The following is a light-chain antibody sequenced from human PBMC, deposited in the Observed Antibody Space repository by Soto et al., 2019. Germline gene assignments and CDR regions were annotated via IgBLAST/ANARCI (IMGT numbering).Light chain of an antibody. J-gene: IGKJ5*01. Sequence: EIVMTQSPGTLSLSPGERATLSFRASQSVSSSYLAWYQQKPGQAPRLLIYGASSRATGIPDRFSGSGSGTDFTLTISRLEPEDFAVYYCQQRNVWTPITFGQRTRLQI. CDR3: QQRNVWTPIT. V-gene: IGKV3-20*01. CDR2: GAS. CDR1: QSVSSSY.